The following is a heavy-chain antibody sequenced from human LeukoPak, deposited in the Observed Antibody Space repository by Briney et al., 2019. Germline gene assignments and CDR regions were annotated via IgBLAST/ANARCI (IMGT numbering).Heavy chain of an antibody. Sequence: ASVKVSCKASGYTFTSYYMHWVRQAPGQGLEWMGIINPSGGSTSYAQKFQGRVTMTRDTSTSTVYMELSSLRSEDTAVYYCARDRCSGGSYYDYFAYWSQGSLVTVSS. CDR2: INPSGGST. J-gene: IGHJ4*02. CDR1: GYTFTSYY. D-gene: IGHD2-15*01. CDR3: ARDRCSGGSYYDYFAY. V-gene: IGHV1-46*01.